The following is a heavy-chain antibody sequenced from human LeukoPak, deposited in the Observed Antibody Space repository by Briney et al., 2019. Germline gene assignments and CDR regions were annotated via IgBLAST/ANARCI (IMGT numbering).Heavy chain of an antibody. V-gene: IGHV4-4*02. D-gene: IGHD1-14*01. J-gene: IGHJ4*02. CDR1: LDSTTSNF. Sequence: KPSETLSLTCTVSLDSTTSNFWSWVRQPPGKGLEWIWEIYRSGSPNYNPSLQSRVTISIDRSRNQIALELSSVTAADTAVYYCAREILGGFNPGAYWGQGTLVTVSS. CDR3: AREILGGFNPGAY. CDR2: IYRSGSP.